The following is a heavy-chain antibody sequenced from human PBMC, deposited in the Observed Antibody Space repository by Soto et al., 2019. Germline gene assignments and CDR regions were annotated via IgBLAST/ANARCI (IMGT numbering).Heavy chain of an antibody. V-gene: IGHV3-7*05. D-gene: IGHD2-15*01. Sequence: GGSLRLSCAASGFTFSSYWMSWVRQAPGKGLEWVANIKQDGSEKYYVDSVKGRFTISRDNAKNSLYLQMNSLRAEDTAVYYCARDRCSGGSCYLYYFDYWGQGTLVTVSS. CDR2: IKQDGSEK. CDR1: GFTFSSYW. CDR3: ARDRCSGGSCYLYYFDY. J-gene: IGHJ4*02.